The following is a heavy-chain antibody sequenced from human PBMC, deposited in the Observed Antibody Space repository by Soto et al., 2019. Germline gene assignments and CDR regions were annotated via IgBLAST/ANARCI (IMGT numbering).Heavy chain of an antibody. CDR3: ASSPIVATIHYYYGMDV. V-gene: IGHV3-11*01. D-gene: IGHD5-12*01. CDR1: GFTFSDYY. J-gene: IGHJ6*02. Sequence: QVQLVESGGGLVKPGGSLRLSCAASGFTFSDYYMSWIRQAPGKGLEWVSYISSSGSTIYYADSVKGRFTISRDNAKNSLYLQTNSLRAEDTAVYYCASSPIVATIHYYYGMDVWGQGTTVTVSS. CDR2: ISSSGSTI.